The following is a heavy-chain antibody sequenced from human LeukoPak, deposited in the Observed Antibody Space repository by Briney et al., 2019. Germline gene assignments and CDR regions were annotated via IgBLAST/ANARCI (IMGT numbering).Heavy chain of an antibody. V-gene: IGHV3-11*04. CDR3: ARDLRYTNGIDL. CDR2: VSPNAGTI. Sequence: PGGSLRLSCAASGFTFSDYYMLWIRQAPGKGLEWVSYVSPNAGTIYYADSVRGRFTLSRDNAENSLYLQMDSLRAEDTAVYYCARDLRYTNGIDLWGQGTLVTVSS. D-gene: IGHD5-18*01. CDR1: GFTFSDYY. J-gene: IGHJ4*02.